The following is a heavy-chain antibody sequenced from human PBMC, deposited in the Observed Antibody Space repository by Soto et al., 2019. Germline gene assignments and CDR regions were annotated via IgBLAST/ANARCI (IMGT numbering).Heavy chain of an antibody. D-gene: IGHD3-3*01. Sequence: PSETLSLTCAVYGGSFSGYYWSWIRQPPGKGLEWIGEINHSGSTNYNPSLKSRVTISVDTSKNQFSLKLSSVTAADTAVYYCARGLGGFGVVTFDYWGQGTLVTAPQ. J-gene: IGHJ4*02. V-gene: IGHV4-34*01. CDR1: GGSFSGYY. CDR2: INHSGST. CDR3: ARGLGGFGVVTFDY.